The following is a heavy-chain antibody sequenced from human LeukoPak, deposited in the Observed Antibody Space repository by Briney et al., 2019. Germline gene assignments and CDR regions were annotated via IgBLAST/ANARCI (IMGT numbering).Heavy chain of an antibody. CDR1: GGSFSGYY. Sequence: SETLSLTCAVYGGSFSGYYWSWIRQPPGNGLEWIGEINHRGSTNYNPSLKSRVTISVDTSKNQFSLKLSSVTAADTAVYYCARGGPSGDVDWGQGTLVTVSS. D-gene: IGHD5-12*01. V-gene: IGHV4-34*01. J-gene: IGHJ4*02. CDR3: ARGGPSGDVD. CDR2: INHRGST.